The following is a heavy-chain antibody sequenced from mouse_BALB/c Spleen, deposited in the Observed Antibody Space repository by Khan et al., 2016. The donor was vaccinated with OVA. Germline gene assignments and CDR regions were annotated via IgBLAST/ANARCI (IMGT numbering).Heavy chain of an antibody. CDR3: AREEALYYFDY. Sequence: QVQLKQSGAELVRPGASVKLSCKTSGYIFTSYWIHRVKQRSGQGLEWIARIYPGTDNTYYNEKLKDKATLTADKSSSTAYMQLSSLKAEDSAVYLCAREEALYYFDYWGQGTTLTVSS. D-gene: IGHD3-2*02. CDR2: IYPGTDNT. CDR1: GYIFTSYW. V-gene: IGHV1-76*01. J-gene: IGHJ2*01.